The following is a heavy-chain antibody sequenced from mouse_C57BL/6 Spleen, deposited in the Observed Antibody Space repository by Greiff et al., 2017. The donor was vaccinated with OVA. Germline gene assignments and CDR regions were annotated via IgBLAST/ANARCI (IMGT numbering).Heavy chain of an antibody. CDR3: ARFKAQASDYYAMDY. CDR1: GYSFTDYN. D-gene: IGHD3-2*02. CDR2: INPNYGTT. V-gene: IGHV1-39*01. J-gene: IGHJ4*01. Sequence: EVQLQESGPELVKPGASVKISCKASGYSFTDYNMNWVKQSNGKSLEWIGVINPNYGTTSYNQKFKGKATLTVDQSSSTAYMQLNSLTSEDSAVYYCARFKAQASDYYAMDYWGQGTSVTVSS.